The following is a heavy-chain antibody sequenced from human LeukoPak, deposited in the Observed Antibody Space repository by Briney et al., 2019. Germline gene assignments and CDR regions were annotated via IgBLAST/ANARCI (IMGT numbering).Heavy chain of an antibody. J-gene: IGHJ4*02. CDR3: AKDAPSDYDSSGYYPY. CDR2: ISGSGGST. D-gene: IGHD3-22*01. V-gene: IGHV3-23*01. Sequence: PGGSLRLSCAASGFTFSSYAMSWVRQAPGKGLEWVSAISGSGGSTYYADSVKGRFTISRDNSKNTLYLQMNSLRAEDTAVYYCAKDAPSDYDSSGYYPYWGQGTLVTVSS. CDR1: GFTFSSYA.